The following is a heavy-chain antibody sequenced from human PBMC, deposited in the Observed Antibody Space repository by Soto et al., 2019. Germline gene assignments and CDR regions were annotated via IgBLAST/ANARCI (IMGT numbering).Heavy chain of an antibody. D-gene: IGHD2-2*01. CDR2: ISGSGGST. CDR3: AKARCSTTNCYVPDY. V-gene: IGHV3-23*01. Sequence: PGGSLRLSCAASGFPFSSYAMSWVRQAPGKGLEWVSAISGSGGSTYYADSVQGRFTISRDNPKKTLYLQMSSLRAEDTAVYYCAKARCSTTNCYVPDYWGQGTLVTVSS. J-gene: IGHJ4*02. CDR1: GFPFSSYA.